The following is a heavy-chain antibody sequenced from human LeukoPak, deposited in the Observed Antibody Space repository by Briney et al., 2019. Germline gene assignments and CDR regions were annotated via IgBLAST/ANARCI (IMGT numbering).Heavy chain of an antibody. Sequence: ASETLSLTCAVYGGSFSGYYWSWIRQPPGKGLEWIGEINHSGSTNYNPSLKSRVTISVDTSKNQFSLKLSSVTAADTAVYYCARGLGLRWQYFDDLGQGTLVTVSS. J-gene: IGHJ4*02. CDR1: GGSFSGYY. V-gene: IGHV4-34*01. CDR3: ARGLGLRWQYFDD. D-gene: IGHD4-23*01. CDR2: INHSGST.